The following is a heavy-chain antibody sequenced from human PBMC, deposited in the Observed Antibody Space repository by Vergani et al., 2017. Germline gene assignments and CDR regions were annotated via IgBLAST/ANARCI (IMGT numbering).Heavy chain of an antibody. CDR1: GVIFSSYA. D-gene: IGHD1-26*01. CDR2: IIPSFGTA. J-gene: IGHJ4*02. CDR3: ASVPRIVGAGHFDY. Sequence: VQLVQSGAEVKKPGSSVKLSCKASGVIFSSYAISWVRQAPGQGLEWMGGIIPSFGTANYAQKVQGRVTITADEFTGTAYVELSSLRSEDTAVYYCASVPRIVGAGHFDYWGQGTLVTVSA. V-gene: IGHV1-69*01.